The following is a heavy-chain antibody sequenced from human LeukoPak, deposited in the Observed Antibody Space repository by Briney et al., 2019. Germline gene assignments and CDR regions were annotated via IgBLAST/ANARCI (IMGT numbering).Heavy chain of an antibody. Sequence: GRSLRPSCAASGFTFSSYGMHWVRQAPGKGLEWVAVISYDGSNKYYADSVKGRFTISRDNSKNTLYLQMNSLRAEDTAVYYCAKDIRAGGDIAPAAPFDYWGQGTLVTVSS. CDR1: GFTFSSYG. V-gene: IGHV3-30*18. CDR2: ISYDGSNK. J-gene: IGHJ4*02. D-gene: IGHD2-2*01. CDR3: AKDIRAGGDIAPAAPFDY.